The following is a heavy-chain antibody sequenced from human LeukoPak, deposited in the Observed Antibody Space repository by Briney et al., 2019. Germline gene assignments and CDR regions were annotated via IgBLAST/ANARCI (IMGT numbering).Heavy chain of an antibody. J-gene: IGHJ6*02. V-gene: IGHV3-9*01. CDR3: AKVLTAADYYYYGMDV. CDR2: ITWNGGTL. D-gene: IGHD6-13*01. CDR1: GFTFDDYA. Sequence: PGGSLRLSCAASGFTFDDYAMHWVRQAPGKGLEWVSGITWNGGTLGYADSVKGRFTISRDNAKNSLYLQMNSLRGEDTALYYCAKVLTAADYYYYGMDVWGQGTTVTVSS.